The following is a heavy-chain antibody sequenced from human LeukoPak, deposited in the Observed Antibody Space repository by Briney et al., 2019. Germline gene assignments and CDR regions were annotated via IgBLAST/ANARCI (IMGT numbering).Heavy chain of an antibody. V-gene: IGHV1-46*01. CDR1: GYTFTSYY. Sequence: ASVKVSCKASGYTFTSYYMHWVRRAPGQGLEWMGIINPSGGSTSYAQKFQGRVTMTRDTSTSTVYMELSSLRSEDTAVYYCARDAGSGTPGSYWGQGTLFTVSS. D-gene: IGHD3-10*01. J-gene: IGHJ4*02. CDR3: ARDAGSGTPGSY. CDR2: INPSGGST.